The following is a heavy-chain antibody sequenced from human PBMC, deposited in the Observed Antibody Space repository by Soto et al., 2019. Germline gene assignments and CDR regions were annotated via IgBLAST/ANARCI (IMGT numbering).Heavy chain of an antibody. J-gene: IGHJ4*02. CDR1: GFTFGNYA. Sequence: EGSLRLSCIASGFTFGNYAMHWVRQAPGKGLEWVSSISSGGSGTYYPDPVKGRFTISRDNFKNTLYLQMNNLRAGDTAVYFCAKERDTQYCFDSWGQGTLVTVSS. CDR2: ISSGGSGT. CDR3: AKERDTQYCFDS. D-gene: IGHD5-18*01. V-gene: IGHV3-23*01.